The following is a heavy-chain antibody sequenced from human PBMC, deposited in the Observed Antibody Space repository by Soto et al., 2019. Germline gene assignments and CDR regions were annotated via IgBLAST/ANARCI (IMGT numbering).Heavy chain of an antibody. J-gene: IGHJ3*02. CDR3: VRDYIFAFDI. CDR2: IRNSDTT. V-gene: IGHV3-48*01. Sequence: EVQMVESGGGLVQPGGSLTLSCAASGFTFSSYSMNWVRQAPGKGLEWISYIRNSDTTSYADSVKGRFIISRDNSKNSLFLKMMSLRAEDTAVYYCVRDYIFAFDIWGQGTVVTVSS. CDR1: GFTFSSYS. D-gene: IGHD2-21*01.